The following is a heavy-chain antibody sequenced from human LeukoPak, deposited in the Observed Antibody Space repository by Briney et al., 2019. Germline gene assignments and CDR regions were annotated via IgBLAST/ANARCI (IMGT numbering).Heavy chain of an antibody. CDR1: GYTFTGCY. Sequence: ASVKVSCKASGYTFTGCYMHWVRQAPGQGLEWMGWINPNSGGTNYAQKFQGRVTMTRDTSISTAYMELSRLRSDDTAVYYCARDSMAAAGTGKIDPWGQGTLVTVSS. V-gene: IGHV1-2*02. D-gene: IGHD6-13*01. CDR2: INPNSGGT. J-gene: IGHJ5*02. CDR3: ARDSMAAAGTGKIDP.